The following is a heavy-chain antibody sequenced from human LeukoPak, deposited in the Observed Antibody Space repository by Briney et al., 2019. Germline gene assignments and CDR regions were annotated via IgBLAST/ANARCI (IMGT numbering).Heavy chain of an antibody. CDR1: GFTFSRYA. Sequence: PGGSLRLSCAASGFTFSRYATSWVRQAPGKGLEWVSAISGSGGSTYYADSVKGRFTISRDNSKNTLYLQMNSLRAEDTAVYYCTHEQQLADFDYWGQGTLVTVSS. V-gene: IGHV3-23*01. CDR2: ISGSGGST. J-gene: IGHJ4*02. D-gene: IGHD6-13*01. CDR3: THEQQLADFDY.